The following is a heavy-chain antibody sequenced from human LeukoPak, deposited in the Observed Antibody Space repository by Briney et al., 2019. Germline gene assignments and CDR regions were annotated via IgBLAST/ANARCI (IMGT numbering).Heavy chain of an antibody. V-gene: IGHV3-7*01. CDR3: ARDRDWGYVDY. Sequence: GGSLRLSCAASGFTFSTYVVNWVRLTPGKGLQWVANIKRDGSEKYYVDSVKGRFTISRDNAKNSLYLQMSSLRADDTGVYYCARDRDWGYVDYWGQGTLVTVSS. J-gene: IGHJ4*02. D-gene: IGHD7-27*01. CDR1: GFTFSTYV. CDR2: IKRDGSEK.